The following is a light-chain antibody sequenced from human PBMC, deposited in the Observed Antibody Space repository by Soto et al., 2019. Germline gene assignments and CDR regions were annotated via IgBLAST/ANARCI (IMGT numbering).Light chain of an antibody. CDR1: QTINNW. J-gene: IGKJ5*01. CDR2: KAS. Sequence: DIQMTQSPSTLSASAGDRVTITCRASQTINNWLAWYQHKPGEAPKLLIYKASTLESGVPSRFSGSGSGTEFTLTISSLQPDDFATYYCHQYNSYSYTFGQGTRLESK. CDR3: HQYNSYSYT. V-gene: IGKV1-5*03.